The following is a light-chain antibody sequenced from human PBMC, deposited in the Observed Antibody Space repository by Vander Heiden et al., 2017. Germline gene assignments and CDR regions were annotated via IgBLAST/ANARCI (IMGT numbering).Light chain of an antibody. CDR2: WAS. V-gene: IGKV4-1*01. Sequence: DIVMTESPDSLAVSLGERDTINCKSSQNVLYNSNNKNYLAWYQQKPGQPPKLLIYWASTRESGVPDRFSGSGSGTDFTLTISSLQAEDVAVYYCQQFYSLPWTFGQGAKVEI. CDR3: QQFYSLPWT. CDR1: QNVLYNSNNKNY. J-gene: IGKJ1*01.